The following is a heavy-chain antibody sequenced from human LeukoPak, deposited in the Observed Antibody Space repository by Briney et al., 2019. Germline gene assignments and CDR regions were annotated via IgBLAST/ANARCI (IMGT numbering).Heavy chain of an antibody. V-gene: IGHV4-34*01. CDR3: ARVRNYPYYFDY. CDR1: GGSFSGYY. CDR2: INHSGST. D-gene: IGHD1-14*01. J-gene: IGHJ4*02. Sequence: SETLSLTCDVYGGSFSGYYWSWIRQPPGKGLEWIGEINHSGSTNYNPSLKSRVTISVDTSKNQFSLKLSSVTAADTAVYYCARVRNYPYYFDYWGQGTLVTVSS.